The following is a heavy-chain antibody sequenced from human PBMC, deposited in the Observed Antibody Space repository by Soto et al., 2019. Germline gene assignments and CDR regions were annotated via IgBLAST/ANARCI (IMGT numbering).Heavy chain of an antibody. Sequence: SETLSLTCTVSGGSISSGDYYWSWIRQPPGKGLEWIGYIYYSGSTYYNPSLKSRVTISADTSKNQFSLKLSSVTAADTAVYYCASALRGPEGFDPWGQGTLVTVSS. CDR2: IYYSGST. J-gene: IGHJ5*02. V-gene: IGHV4-30-4*01. CDR1: GGSISSGDYY. CDR3: ASALRGPEGFDP.